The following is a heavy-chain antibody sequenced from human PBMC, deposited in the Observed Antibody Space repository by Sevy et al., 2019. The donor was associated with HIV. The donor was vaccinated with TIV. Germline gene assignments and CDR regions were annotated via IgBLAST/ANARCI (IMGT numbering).Heavy chain of an antibody. Sequence: ASVKVSCKTSGYTFNTFGINWVRQAPGQGLQWVVWISAYDGNTKFVQNLQGRVSMTTETSTSTVYMELKNLRFDDTAVYYCARDSIPLVQGLIITPYYYGMDVWGQGTTVTVSS. D-gene: IGHD3-10*01. CDR3: ARDSIPLVQGLIITPYYYGMDV. J-gene: IGHJ6*02. CDR2: ISAYDGNT. V-gene: IGHV1-18*04. CDR1: GYTFNTFG.